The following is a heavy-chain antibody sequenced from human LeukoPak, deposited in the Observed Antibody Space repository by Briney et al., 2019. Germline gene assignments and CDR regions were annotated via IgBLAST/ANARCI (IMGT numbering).Heavy chain of an antibody. CDR2: IYTSGST. CDR3: ASIVVVTAADPSDAFDI. V-gene: IGHV4-4*07. CDR1: GGSISSYY. Sequence: PSETLSLTRTVSGGSISSYYWSWIRQPAGKGLEWIGRIYTSGSTNYNPSLKSRVTMSVDTSKNQFSLKLSSVTAADTAVYYCASIVVVTAADPSDAFDIWGQGTMVTVSS. J-gene: IGHJ3*02. D-gene: IGHD2-21*02.